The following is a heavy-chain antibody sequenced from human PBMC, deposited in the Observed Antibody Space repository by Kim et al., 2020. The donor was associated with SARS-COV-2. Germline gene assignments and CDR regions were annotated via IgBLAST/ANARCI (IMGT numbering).Heavy chain of an antibody. J-gene: IGHJ4*02. V-gene: IGHV3-48*03. CDR3: ARTNGGYGGAGAFDY. Sequence: GGSLRLSCAASGFIFSSYQMNWVRQAPGKGLEWLSYISGSGSTISYADSVKGRFTISRDNAKKSLYLQMYSLRAEDTAVYYCARTNGGYGGAGAFDYCGQGTLVTVSS. D-gene: IGHD5-12*01. CDR2: ISGSGSTI. CDR1: GFIFSSYQ.